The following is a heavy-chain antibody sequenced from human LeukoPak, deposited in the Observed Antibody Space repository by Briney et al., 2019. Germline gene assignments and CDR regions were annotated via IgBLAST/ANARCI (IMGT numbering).Heavy chain of an antibody. V-gene: IGHV3-48*01. J-gene: IGHJ4*02. Sequence: GSLRLSCATSGFTFSSYSMSWVRQAPGKGLEWVSHISSGSSNIYYADSVKGRFIISRDNAKNSLFLQMNSLRAEDTAVYYCARDLNVAGTWVYWGQGTLVTVSS. CDR2: ISSGSSNI. CDR1: GFTFSSYS. CDR3: ARDLNVAGTWVY. D-gene: IGHD6-19*01.